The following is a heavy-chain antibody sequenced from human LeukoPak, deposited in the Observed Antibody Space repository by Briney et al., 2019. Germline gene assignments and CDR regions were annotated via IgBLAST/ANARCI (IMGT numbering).Heavy chain of an antibody. CDR1: GYTFTSYG. CDR3: ARGGLYYWWCDCYPSPEPFGY. Sequence: ASVKVSCKASGYTFTSYGISWVRQAPGQGLEWMGWISAYNGNTNYAQKLQGRVTMTTDTSTSTAYMELRSLRSDDTAVYYCARGGLYYWWCDCYPSPEPFGYWGQGTLVTVSS. D-gene: IGHD2-21*02. CDR2: ISAYNGNT. V-gene: IGHV1-18*01. J-gene: IGHJ4*01.